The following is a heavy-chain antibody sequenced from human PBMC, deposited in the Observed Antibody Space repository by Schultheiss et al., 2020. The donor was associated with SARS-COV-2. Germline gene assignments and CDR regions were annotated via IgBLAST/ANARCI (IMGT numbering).Heavy chain of an antibody. CDR1: GFTFSSYA. J-gene: IGHJ4*02. V-gene: IGHV4-38-2*02. CDR3: ARDGYGDYFDY. CDR2: IYHSGST. D-gene: IGHD4-17*01. Sequence: GSLRLSCTASGFTFSSYAMSWVRQAPGKGLEWIGSIYHSGSTYYNPSLKSRVIISVDTSKNQFSLKLSSVTAADTAVYYCARDGYGDYFDYWGQGSLVTVSS.